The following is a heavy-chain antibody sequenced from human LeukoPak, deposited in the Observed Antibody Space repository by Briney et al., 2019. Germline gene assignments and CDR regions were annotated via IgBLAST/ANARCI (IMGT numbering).Heavy chain of an antibody. CDR2: ISSSGSTI. J-gene: IGHJ6*03. V-gene: IGHV3-11*04. Sequence: NPGGSLRLSCAASGFTFSDYYMSWIRQAPGKGLEWVSYISSSGSTIYYADSVKGRFTISRDNAKNSLYLQMNSLRAEDTAVYYCARAASDDYGDRRRDYYYYYMDVWGKGTTVTVSS. CDR1: GFTFSDYY. D-gene: IGHD4-17*01. CDR3: ARAASDDYGDRRRDYYYYYMDV.